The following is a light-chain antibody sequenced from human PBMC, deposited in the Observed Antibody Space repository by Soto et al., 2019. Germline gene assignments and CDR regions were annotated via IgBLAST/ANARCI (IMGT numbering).Light chain of an antibody. J-gene: IGKJ4*01. CDR2: GAS. V-gene: IGKV3-20*01. Sequence: EIVLTQSPGTLSLSPGERATLSCRASQSVSSSHLAWYQQKPGLAPRLLIYGASIRATGIPDRFSGSGSGTDFTLTITRLEPEDFAVYYCQQYGSSRTFGEGTKVEIK. CDR1: QSVSSSH. CDR3: QQYGSSRT.